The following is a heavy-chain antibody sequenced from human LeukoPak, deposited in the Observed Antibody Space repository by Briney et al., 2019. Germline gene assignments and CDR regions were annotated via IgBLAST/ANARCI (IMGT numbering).Heavy chain of an antibody. V-gene: IGHV1-8*02. CDR1: GYTFIGYY. CDR3: ARGGRRLRYFDWLSRNYWYFDL. J-gene: IGHJ2*01. Sequence: GASVKVSCKASGYTFIGYYIHWVRQATGQGLEWIGWMNPNSGNTGYAQKFQGRVTMTRNTSISTAYMELSSLRSEDTAVYYCARGGRRLRYFDWLSRNYWYFDLWGRGTLVTVSS. D-gene: IGHD3-9*01. CDR2: MNPNSGNT.